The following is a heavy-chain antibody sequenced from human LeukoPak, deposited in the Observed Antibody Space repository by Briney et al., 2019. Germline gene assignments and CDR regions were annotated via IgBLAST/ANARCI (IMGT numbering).Heavy chain of an antibody. D-gene: IGHD3-9*01. CDR3: AKDPHYDILTGYYTYFDY. CDR1: GFTFSSYG. V-gene: IGHV3-30*18. J-gene: IGHJ4*02. CDR2: ISYDGSNK. Sequence: PGRSLRLSCAASGFTFSSYGMHWVRQAPGNGLEGVAVISYDGSNKYYADSVKGRFTISRDNSKNTLYVQMNSLRAEDTAVYYCAKDPHYDILTGYYTYFDYWGQGTLVTVSS.